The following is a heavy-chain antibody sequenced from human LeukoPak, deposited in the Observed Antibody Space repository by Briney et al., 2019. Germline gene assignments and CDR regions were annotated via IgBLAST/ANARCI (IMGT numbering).Heavy chain of an antibody. Sequence: AAVNVSFKASGYTSTNFDINSVRQATGQGLEWMGWMNINSGKTGSIQEFQGRVTIATNTSISTAYMELSSLRSEDTAVYYCGRGYAMAVWGQGTTATVSS. CDR2: MNINSGKT. J-gene: IGHJ6*02. V-gene: IGHV1-8*01. CDR1: GYTSTNFD. CDR3: GRGYAMAV.